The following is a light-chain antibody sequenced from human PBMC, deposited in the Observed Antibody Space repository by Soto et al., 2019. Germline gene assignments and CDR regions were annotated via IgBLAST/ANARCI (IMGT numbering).Light chain of an antibody. V-gene: IGLV2-14*03. Sequence: QSALTQPASVSGSPGQSITISCTGTSSDIGGHNFVSWYQHHPGKAPKLMIFDVNNRPSGVSNRFSGSKSANTASLTISGLQAEDEADYYCSSYTSSSTPYFFGTGT. J-gene: IGLJ1*01. CDR3: SSYTSSSTPYF. CDR2: DVN. CDR1: SSDIGGHNF.